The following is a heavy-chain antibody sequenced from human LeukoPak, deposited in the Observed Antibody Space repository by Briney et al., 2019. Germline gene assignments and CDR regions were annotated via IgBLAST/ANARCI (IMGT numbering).Heavy chain of an antibody. V-gene: IGHV3-48*02. CDR1: GFSFSSYP. D-gene: IGHD1-1*01. Sequence: GGSLRLSCVASGFSFSSYPMNWVRQAPGKGLEWVSHINSGTNITPYTAFVSGRFTISRDNANNSLYLHVNSLRDEDTAVYYCVRDHDWSFDLWGQGALVTVSS. J-gene: IGHJ4*02. CDR3: VRDHDWSFDL. CDR2: INSGTNIT.